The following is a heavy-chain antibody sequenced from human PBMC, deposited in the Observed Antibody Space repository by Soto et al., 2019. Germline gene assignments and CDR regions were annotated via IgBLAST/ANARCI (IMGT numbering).Heavy chain of an antibody. CDR2: IRSKANSYAT. J-gene: IGHJ4*02. CDR1: GFTFSGSA. D-gene: IGHD5-18*01. V-gene: IGHV3-73*01. CDR3: HPGVLSDTEMVD. Sequence: EVQLVESGGGLVQPGGSLKLSCAASGFTFSGSAMHWVRQASGKGLEWVGRIRSKANSYATAYAASVKGRFTISRDDSKNTAYLQMNSLKTEDTAVYYCHPGVLSDTEMVDWGQGTLVTVSS.